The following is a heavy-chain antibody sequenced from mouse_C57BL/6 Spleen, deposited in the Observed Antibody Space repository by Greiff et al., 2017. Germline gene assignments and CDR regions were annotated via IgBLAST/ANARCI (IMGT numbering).Heavy chain of an antibody. CDR1: GFILSSYG. Sequence: EVQRVESGGDLVKPGGSLKLSCAASGFILSSYGMSWVRQTPDKRLEWVATISGGGSYTYYPGSVKGRFTISRDNAKNTLYLQMSSLKSEDTAMYYCARQGDSNYGFDYWGQGTTLTVSS. V-gene: IGHV5-6*01. CDR3: ARQGDSNYGFDY. CDR2: ISGGGSYT. J-gene: IGHJ2*01. D-gene: IGHD2-5*01.